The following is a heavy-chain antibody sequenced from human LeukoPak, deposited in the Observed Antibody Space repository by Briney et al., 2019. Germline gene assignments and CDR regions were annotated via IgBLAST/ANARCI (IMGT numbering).Heavy chain of an antibody. D-gene: IGHD3-16*01. J-gene: IGHJ5*02. CDR2: VSPGGST. Sequence: SETLSLTCAMHSESSGGDDWTWIRQPPGKGLEWIGEVSPGGSTRYNPSLRSRVTISLDTSRSRFSLRLCSVTAADTGVYYCARDGGTRLGFDPWGQGTLVTVSS. CDR3: ARDGGTRLGFDP. V-gene: IGHV4-34*01. CDR1: SESSGGDD.